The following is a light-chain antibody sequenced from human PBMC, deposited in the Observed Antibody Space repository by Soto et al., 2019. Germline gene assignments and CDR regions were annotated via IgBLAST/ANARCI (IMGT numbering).Light chain of an antibody. V-gene: IGKV3-20*01. Sequence: EIVLTQSPGTLSLSPGERATLSCRASQSVSSSYLAWYQQKPGQAPRLLIYGASSRATGIPDRFSGSGSGTDFTITISRLEPEDFAVYYCQQYDSSPRFGEGTKVEIK. J-gene: IGKJ4*01. CDR3: QQYDSSPR. CDR1: QSVSSSY. CDR2: GAS.